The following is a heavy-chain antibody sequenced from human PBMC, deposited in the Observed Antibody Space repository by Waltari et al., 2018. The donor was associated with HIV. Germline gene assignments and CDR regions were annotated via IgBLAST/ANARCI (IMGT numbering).Heavy chain of an antibody. CDR3: ARGVALVRGVKIRGHMDV. Sequence: VQLVQSGAEVKRPGASVRVSCTSSGYTFSAYGINWVRQAPGQGLEWMGWINNYDGQTNFAEKFQGRVTMTTDTSKSTAYMELRSLRSDDTAVYFCARGVALVRGVKIRGHMDVWGQGTTVTVSS. D-gene: IGHD3-10*01. V-gene: IGHV1-18*01. CDR1: GYTFSAYG. CDR2: INNYDGQT. J-gene: IGHJ6*02.